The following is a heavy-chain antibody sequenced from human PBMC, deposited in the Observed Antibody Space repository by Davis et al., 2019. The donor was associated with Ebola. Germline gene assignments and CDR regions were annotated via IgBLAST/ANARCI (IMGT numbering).Heavy chain of an antibody. D-gene: IGHD2-15*01. CDR1: GYSFTSYW. J-gene: IGHJ5*02. CDR2: IYPGDSYT. V-gene: IGHV5-51*01. CDR3: ARLGYCSGGSCTNWFEP. Sequence: KVSCKGSGYSFTSYWIAWVRQLPGKGLEWMGIIYPGDSYTRYSPSFQGQVTISADKSISTAYLQWGSLKASDTAMFYCARLGYCSGGSCTNWFEPWGQGTLVTVSS.